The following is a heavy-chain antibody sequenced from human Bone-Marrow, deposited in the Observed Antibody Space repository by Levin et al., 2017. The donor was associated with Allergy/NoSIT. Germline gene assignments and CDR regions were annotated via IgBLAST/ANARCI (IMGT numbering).Heavy chain of an antibody. CDR1: GFPFTLYP. V-gene: IGHV3-23*01. CDR2: ISGSGGTS. J-gene: IGHJ4*02. Sequence: PGGSLRLSCAASGFPFTLYPVAWVRQAPGKGLEWVSAISGSGGTSYYADSVKGRFTISKDNARSTLFLQMSSLTADDTAVYYCAKSRLPIWFRDLSTDYWGQGALVTVSS. CDR3: AKSRLPIWFRDLSTDY. D-gene: IGHD3-10*01.